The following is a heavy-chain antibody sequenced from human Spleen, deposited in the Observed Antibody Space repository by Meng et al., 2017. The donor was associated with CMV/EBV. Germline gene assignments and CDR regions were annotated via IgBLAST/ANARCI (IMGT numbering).Heavy chain of an antibody. V-gene: IGHV4-31*02. D-gene: IGHD6-6*01. J-gene: IGHJ4*02. Sequence: SGGSISSGGYYWSWIRQHPGKGLEWIGYIYYSGSTYYNPSLKSRVTISVDTSKNQFSLKLSSVTAADTAVYYCARVEQGQFVVFFDYWGQGTLVTVSS. CDR3: ARVEQGQFVVFFDY. CDR2: IYYSGST. CDR1: GGSISSGGYY.